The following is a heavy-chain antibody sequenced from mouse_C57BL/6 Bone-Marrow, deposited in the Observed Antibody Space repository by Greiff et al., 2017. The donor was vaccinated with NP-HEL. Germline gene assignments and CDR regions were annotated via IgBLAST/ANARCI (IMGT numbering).Heavy chain of an antibody. CDR2: IYPRRGNT. J-gene: IGHJ1*03. D-gene: IGHD2-3*01. CDR3: APYDGYCYFDV. Sequence: QVQLQQSGAELARPGASVKLSCKASGYTFTSYGISWVKQRTGQGLEWIGEIYPRRGNTYYNEKFKGKATLTADKSSSTAYMELRSLTSEDSAVYFCAPYDGYCYFDVWGTGTTVTVSS. CDR1: GYTFTSYG. V-gene: IGHV1-81*01.